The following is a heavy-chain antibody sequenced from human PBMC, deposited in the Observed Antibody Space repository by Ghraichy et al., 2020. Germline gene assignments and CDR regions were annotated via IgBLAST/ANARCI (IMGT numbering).Heavy chain of an antibody. CDR1: AGSISFYY. D-gene: IGHD1-26*01. V-gene: IGHV4-59*01. J-gene: IGHJ3*02. CDR2: IYYSGTT. Sequence: GSLRLSCTVSAGSISFYYWSWIRQPPGKGLEWIGHIYYSGTTNYNPSLKSRVTISVDTSKDQFSLKLSSVTAADTAVYYCARRLVGASRSAFDMWGQGTMVTVSS. CDR3: ARRLVGASRSAFDM.